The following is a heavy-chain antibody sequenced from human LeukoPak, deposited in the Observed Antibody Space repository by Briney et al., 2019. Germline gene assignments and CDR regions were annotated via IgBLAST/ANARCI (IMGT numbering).Heavy chain of an antibody. CDR1: GGSISSGSYY. D-gene: IGHD5-24*01. CDR3: ARDRRWLQHNNWFDP. Sequence: PSQTLSLTCTVSGGSISSGSYYWSWIRQPAGKGLEWIGRIYTSGSTNYNPSLKSRVTISVDTSKNLFSLKLSSVTAADTAVYYCARDRRWLQHNNWFDPWGQGTLVTVSS. J-gene: IGHJ5*02. CDR2: IYTSGST. V-gene: IGHV4-61*02.